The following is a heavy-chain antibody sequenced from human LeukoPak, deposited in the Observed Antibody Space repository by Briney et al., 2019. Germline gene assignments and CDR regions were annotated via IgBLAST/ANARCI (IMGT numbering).Heavy chain of an antibody. CDR1: GDSISSVNYY. J-gene: IGHJ4*02. Sequence: SETLSLTCTVSGDSISSVNYYWSWIRQPPGKGLEWIGCISYSGTTYYNASLKSRLTISRDTSKNQFSLKLSSVTAADTAMYYCTRRVATTGRYYFDYWGQGTLVTVSS. D-gene: IGHD1-1*01. CDR3: TRRVATTGRYYFDY. CDR2: ISYSGTT. V-gene: IGHV4-30-4*01.